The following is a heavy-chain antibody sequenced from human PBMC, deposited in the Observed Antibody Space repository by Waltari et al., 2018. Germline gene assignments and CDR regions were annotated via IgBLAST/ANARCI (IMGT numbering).Heavy chain of an antibody. CDR3: ARGSASIPGVRGVIWRGGGLDY. J-gene: IGHJ4*02. Sequence: QVQLQQWGAGLLKPSETLSLTCAASGGSFMGSYWTWLRQPPGNGLEWIGEINHSGSTNYNPSLKSRVTISVDTSKNQFSLKLSSVTAADTAVYYCARGSASIPGVRGVIWRGGGLDYWGQGTLVTVSS. D-gene: IGHD3-10*01. CDR1: GGSFMGSY. CDR2: INHSGST. V-gene: IGHV4-34*01.